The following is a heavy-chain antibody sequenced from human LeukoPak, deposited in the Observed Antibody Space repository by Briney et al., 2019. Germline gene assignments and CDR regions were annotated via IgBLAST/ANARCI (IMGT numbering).Heavy chain of an antibody. J-gene: IGHJ2*01. Sequence: SVKVSCKASGYTITGYYIHWARQAPGQGLEWMGGIIPIFGTANYAQKFQGRVTITADESTSTAYMELSSLRSEDTAVYYCARVESSSWQKTHWYFDLWGRGTLVTVSS. D-gene: IGHD6-13*01. CDR1: GYTITGYY. V-gene: IGHV1-69*13. CDR2: IIPIFGTA. CDR3: ARVESSSWQKTHWYFDL.